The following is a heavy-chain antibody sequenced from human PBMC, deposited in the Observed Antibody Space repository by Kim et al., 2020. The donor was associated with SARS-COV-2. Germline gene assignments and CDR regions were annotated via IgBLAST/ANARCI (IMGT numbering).Heavy chain of an antibody. CDR3: ARGPSVAFRAFDI. J-gene: IGHJ3*02. V-gene: IGHV1-46*01. CDR2: INPSGTIT. Sequence: ASVKVSCKASGYTFTSHYMHWVRQAPGQGLEWMGIINPSGTITTYAQKFQDRLTMTRDTSTSTVYMELSSLSSEDTAVYFCARGPSVAFRAFDIWGQGTMVSVSS. CDR1: GYTFTSHY. D-gene: IGHD2-21*01.